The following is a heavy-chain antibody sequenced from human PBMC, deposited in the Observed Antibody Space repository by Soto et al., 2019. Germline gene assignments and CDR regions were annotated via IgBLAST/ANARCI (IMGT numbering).Heavy chain of an antibody. V-gene: IGHV4-34*01. CDR1: GGSFSGYY. CDR3: ARGRGIAVARRWFDP. J-gene: IGHJ5*02. Sequence: SETLSLTCAVYGGSFSGYYWSWIRQPPGKGLEWIGEINHSGSTNYNPSLKSRVTISVDTSKNQFSLKLSSVTAADTAVYYCARGRGIAVARRWFDPWGQGTLVTVSS. D-gene: IGHD6-19*01. CDR2: INHSGST.